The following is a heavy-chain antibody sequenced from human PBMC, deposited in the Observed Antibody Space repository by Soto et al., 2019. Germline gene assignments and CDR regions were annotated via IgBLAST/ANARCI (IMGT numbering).Heavy chain of an antibody. Sequence: SVKVSCKASGGTFSSYAISWVRQAPGQGLEWMGGIIPIFGTANYAQKFQGRVTITADESTSTAYMELSSLRSEDTAVYYCARPVPRRKTYIQLWPRIDYWGQGTLVTVSS. CDR1: GGTFSSYA. V-gene: IGHV1-69*13. CDR3: ARPVPRRKTYIQLWPRIDY. J-gene: IGHJ4*02. CDR2: IIPIFGTA. D-gene: IGHD5-18*01.